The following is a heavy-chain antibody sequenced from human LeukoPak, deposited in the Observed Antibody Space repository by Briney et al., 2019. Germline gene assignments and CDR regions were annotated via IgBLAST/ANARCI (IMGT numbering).Heavy chain of an antibody. D-gene: IGHD6-19*01. V-gene: IGHV3-30*03. CDR1: GFTFSSYG. Sequence: AGGSLRLSCAASGFTFSSYGMHWVRQAPGKGLEWVAVISYDGSNKYYADSVKGRFTISRDNSKNTLYLQMNSLRAEDTAVYYCVAGNGWLGDYWGQGTLVTVSS. J-gene: IGHJ4*02. CDR2: ISYDGSNK. CDR3: VAGNGWLGDY.